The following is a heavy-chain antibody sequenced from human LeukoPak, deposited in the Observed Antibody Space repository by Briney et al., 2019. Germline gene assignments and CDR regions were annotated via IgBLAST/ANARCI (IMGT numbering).Heavy chain of an antibody. J-gene: IGHJ6*02. CDR2: FDPEDGET. Sequence: ASVKVSCKVSGYTLTELSMHWVRQAPGKGLEWMGGFDPEDGETIYAQKFQGRVTMTEDTSTDTAYMELSSLRSEDTAVYYCATDLWRSFGMDVWGQETTVTVSS. D-gene: IGHD3-16*02. CDR1: GYTLTELS. V-gene: IGHV1-24*01. CDR3: ATDLWRSFGMDV.